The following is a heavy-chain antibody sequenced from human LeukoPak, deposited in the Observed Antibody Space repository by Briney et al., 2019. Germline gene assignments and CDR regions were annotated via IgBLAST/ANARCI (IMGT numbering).Heavy chain of an antibody. D-gene: IGHD3-10*01. CDR2: IKSKTDGGTT. CDR3: TTGPGFTMGRGVIIAFDI. Sequence: PGGSLRLSCAASGFTFSNAWMSWVRQAPGKGLEWVGRIKSKTDGGTTDYAAPVKGRFTISRDDSKNTLYLQMNSLKTEDTAVYYCTTGPGFTMGRGVIIAFDIWGQGTMVTVSS. CDR1: GFTFSNAW. V-gene: IGHV3-15*01. J-gene: IGHJ3*02.